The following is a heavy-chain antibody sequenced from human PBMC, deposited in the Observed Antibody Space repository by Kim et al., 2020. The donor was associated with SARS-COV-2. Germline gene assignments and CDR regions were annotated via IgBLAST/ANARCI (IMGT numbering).Heavy chain of an antibody. J-gene: IGHJ4*02. CDR3: AKTPWGYTNGRFYFDC. D-gene: IGHD5-18*01. V-gene: IGHV3-23*01. Sequence: PVQGRFAISRDNSKHTLDLQMNHLRVEDTAVYYCAKTPWGYTNGRFYFDCWGQGTLVTVSS.